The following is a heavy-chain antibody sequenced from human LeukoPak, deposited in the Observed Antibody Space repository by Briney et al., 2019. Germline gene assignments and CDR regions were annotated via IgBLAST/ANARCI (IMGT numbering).Heavy chain of an antibody. V-gene: IGHV4-61*01. Sequence: SETLSLTCTVSGGSVSSGSYYWSWIRQPPGKGLEWIGYIYYSGSTNYNPSLKSRVAISVDTSKNQFSLNLNSVTAADTAVYYCARGGAARLHFQNWGQGTLVTVSS. J-gene: IGHJ1*01. D-gene: IGHD6-6*01. CDR2: IYYSGST. CDR3: ARGGAARLHFQN. CDR1: GGSVSSGSYY.